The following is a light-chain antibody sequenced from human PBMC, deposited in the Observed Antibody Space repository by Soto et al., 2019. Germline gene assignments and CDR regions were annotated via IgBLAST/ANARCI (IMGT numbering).Light chain of an antibody. CDR1: RSVWNNF. CDR2: GAS. CDR3: HHYGSSPQT. Sequence: EIVLTQSPGTLSLSPGERATLSCRASRSVWNNFLAWYQQKPGQAPRPLIYGASSRATGIPDKFSGSGSGTDFTLTISRLEPEDFAVYYCHHYGSSPQTFGRGTKV. J-gene: IGKJ1*01. V-gene: IGKV3-20*01.